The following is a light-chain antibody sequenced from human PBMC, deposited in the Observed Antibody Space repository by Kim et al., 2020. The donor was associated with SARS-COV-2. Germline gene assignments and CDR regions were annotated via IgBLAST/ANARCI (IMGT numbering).Light chain of an antibody. CDR2: DTN. J-gene: IGLJ3*02. CDR3: LLTYSDGTRV. Sequence: GTVTLTCGSSTEPVTNNHSPYWIQQKPGQAPKTLIYDTNNKHSWTPARFSGSLRGGKAALTLSGAQPEDEAEYYCLLTYSDGTRVFGGGTKVTVL. CDR1: TEPVTNNHS. V-gene: IGLV7-46*01.